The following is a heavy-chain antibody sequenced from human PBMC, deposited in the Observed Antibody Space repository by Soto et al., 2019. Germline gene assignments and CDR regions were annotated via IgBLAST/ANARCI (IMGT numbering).Heavy chain of an antibody. CDR3: ARSHIAAAGHDAFDI. D-gene: IGHD6-13*01. CDR2: IIPIFGTA. Sequence: GASVKVSCKASGVTFSSYAISWVRQAPGQGLEWMGGIIPIFGTANYAQKFQGRVTITADKSTSTAYMELSSLRSEDTAVYYCARSHIAAAGHDAFDIWGQGTMVTVSS. V-gene: IGHV1-69*06. CDR1: GVTFSSYA. J-gene: IGHJ3*02.